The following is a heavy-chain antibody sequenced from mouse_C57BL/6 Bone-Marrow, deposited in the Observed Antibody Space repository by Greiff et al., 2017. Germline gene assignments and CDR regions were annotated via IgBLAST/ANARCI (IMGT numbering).Heavy chain of an antibody. CDR3: TRWLLLDY. V-gene: IGHV14-4*01. J-gene: IGHJ2*01. D-gene: IGHD2-3*01. CDR2: IDPENGDT. Sequence: EVQLQQSGAELVRPGASVKLSCTASGFNIKDDYMHWVKQRPEQGLEWIGWIDPENGDTEYASKFQGKATITADTSSNTAYLQLSSLTSEDTAVYYCTRWLLLDYWGQGTTRTVSA. CDR1: GFNIKDDY.